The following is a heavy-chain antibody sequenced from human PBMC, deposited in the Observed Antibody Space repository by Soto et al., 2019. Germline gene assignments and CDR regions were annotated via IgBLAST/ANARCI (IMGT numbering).Heavy chain of an antibody. Sequence: QVQLVQSGAEVKKPGASVKVSCKASGYTFTSYYMHWVRQAPGQGLEWMGIINPSGGSTSYAQKFQGRVTMTRDTSTSTVYMELSSLRSEDTAVYYCAGGLTFRGPGYYYYGMDVWGQGTTVTVSS. CDR1: GYTFTSYY. CDR3: AGGLTFRGPGYYYYGMDV. J-gene: IGHJ6*02. V-gene: IGHV1-46*01. D-gene: IGHD3-16*01. CDR2: INPSGGST.